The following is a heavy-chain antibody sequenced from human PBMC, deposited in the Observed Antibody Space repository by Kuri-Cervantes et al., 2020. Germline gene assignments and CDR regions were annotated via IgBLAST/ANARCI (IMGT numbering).Heavy chain of an antibody. Sequence: SETLSLTCTVSGGSISSYYWSWIRQPPGKGLEWIGYIYYSGSTNYNPSLKSRVTISVDASKNQFSLKLSSVTAADTAVYFCARRVGPSDSFDIWGQGTMVTVSS. D-gene: IGHD1-26*01. CDR1: GGSISSYY. CDR2: IYYSGST. CDR3: ARRVGPSDSFDI. J-gene: IGHJ3*02. V-gene: IGHV4-59*01.